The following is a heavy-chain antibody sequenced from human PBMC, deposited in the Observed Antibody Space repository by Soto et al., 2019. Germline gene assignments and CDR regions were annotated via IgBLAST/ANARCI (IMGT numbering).Heavy chain of an antibody. D-gene: IGHD3-3*01. CDR3: GRRGTLSSKVLDF. V-gene: IGHV4-4*07. Sequence: PSETLSLTGTVSGGSISSYDCTWIRQPAWKGLEWIARTHTSGITDYNSSLRTRVTMSVDTSKNQLSLKLTSVTAADTAMYYCGRRGTLSSKVLDFWGQGTLVTVSS. CDR2: THTSGIT. J-gene: IGHJ4*02. CDR1: GGSISSYD.